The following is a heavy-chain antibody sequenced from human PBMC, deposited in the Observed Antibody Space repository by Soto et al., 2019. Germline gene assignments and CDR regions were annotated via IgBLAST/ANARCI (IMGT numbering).Heavy chain of an antibody. CDR3: ARDRFDYAYYYGIDV. D-gene: IGHD4-17*01. CDR1: GFTFSSYW. CDR2: INSDGSST. J-gene: IGHJ6*02. Sequence: GGSLRLSCAASGFTFSSYWMHWVRQAPGKGLVWVSRINSDGSSTSYADSVKGRFTISRDNAKNTLYLQMNRLRAEDTAVYYCARDRFDYAYYYGIDVWGQGTTVTVSS. V-gene: IGHV3-74*01.